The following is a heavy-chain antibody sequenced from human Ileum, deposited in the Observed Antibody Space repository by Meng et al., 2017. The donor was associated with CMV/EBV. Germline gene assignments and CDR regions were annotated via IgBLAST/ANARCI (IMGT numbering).Heavy chain of an antibody. D-gene: IGHD4-23*01. CDR1: GFTMSDAW. CDR3: AREAFDHGGNSGWFDP. V-gene: IGHV3-11*04. J-gene: IGHJ5*02. Sequence: GESLKISCAASGFTMSDAWMSWVRQAPGKGLEWVSYLGSDGSTTYYADSVKGRFTISRDNAKKSLYLQMNSLRAEDTAVYYCAREAFDHGGNSGWFDPWGQGTLVTVSP. CDR2: LGSDGSTT.